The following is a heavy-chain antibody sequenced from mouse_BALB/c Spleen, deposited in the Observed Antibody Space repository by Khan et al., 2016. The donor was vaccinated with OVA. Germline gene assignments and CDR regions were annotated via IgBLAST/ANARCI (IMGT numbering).Heavy chain of an antibody. V-gene: IGHV1-4*01. D-gene: IGHD2-14*01. J-gene: IGHJ4*01. Sequence: VQLQESGAELARPGASVKLSCKASGYTFNSNTMHWVKQRPGQGLEWIGYINPRTSYTNYNQKFKDKATLTADKSSSTAYIQLSSLTSEDSAVYYCARRTTGYAMDYWGQGTSVTVSS. CDR2: INPRTSYT. CDR3: ARRTTGYAMDY. CDR1: GYTFNSNT.